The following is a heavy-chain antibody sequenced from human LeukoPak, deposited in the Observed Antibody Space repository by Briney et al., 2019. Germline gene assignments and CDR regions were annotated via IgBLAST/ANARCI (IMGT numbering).Heavy chain of an antibody. D-gene: IGHD3-22*01. CDR1: GFTISNNY. V-gene: IGHV3-66*01. CDR2: HYNGGGT. CDR3: ARDGPPDYHDSSGYYVPYFQR. J-gene: IGHJ1*01. Sequence: GGVLRLFCSASGFTISNNYMSWGRPAPGEGLEWVSVHYNGGGTYYTDSVEGRFAVSRNNSKNTVYLQMNRLRVEDTAVYYCARDGPPDYHDSSGYYVPYFQRWGQGTLVTVS.